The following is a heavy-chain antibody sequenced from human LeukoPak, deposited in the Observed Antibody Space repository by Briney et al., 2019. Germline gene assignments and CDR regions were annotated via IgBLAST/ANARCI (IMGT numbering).Heavy chain of an antibody. CDR1: GFTYSSYA. Sequence: GGSLRLSCAASGFTYSSYAMSWVRQAPGKGLVWVSAIYSGGYTYYADSVKGRFTISRDNSKNTLYLQMNSLRAEDTAVYYCARAGALISGYFDYWGQGTLVTVSS. CDR2: IYSGGYT. J-gene: IGHJ4*02. CDR3: ARAGALISGYFDY. D-gene: IGHD3-22*01. V-gene: IGHV3-53*01.